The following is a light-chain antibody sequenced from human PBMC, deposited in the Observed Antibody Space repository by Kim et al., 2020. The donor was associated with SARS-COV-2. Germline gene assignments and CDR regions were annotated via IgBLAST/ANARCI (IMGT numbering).Light chain of an antibody. CDR1: QSVSXNY. CDR3: QQYSSSPAT. J-gene: IGKJ1*01. V-gene: IGKV3-20*01. Sequence: GGRASLXRGGSQSVSXNYXXWDPQXPGQAPRXLIYGASSRATGIPDRFSGSGSGTDFTLTITRLEPXXFAVYYCQQYSSSPATFGQGTKVDIK. CDR2: GAS.